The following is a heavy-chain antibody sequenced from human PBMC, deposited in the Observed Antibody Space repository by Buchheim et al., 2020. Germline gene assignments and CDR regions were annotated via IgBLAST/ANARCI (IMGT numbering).Heavy chain of an antibody. J-gene: IGHJ4*02. CDR3: ARDRATYYDILTGYYRPNYFDY. CDR1: GGSISSSNW. Sequence: QVQLQESGPGLVKPSGTLSLTCAVSGGSISSSNWWSWVRQPPGKGLEWIGEIYHSGSTNYNPSLKSRVTISVDKSKKQFSLKLSSVTAADTAVYYCARDRATYYDILTGYYRPNYFDYWGQGTL. D-gene: IGHD3-9*01. V-gene: IGHV4-4*02. CDR2: IYHSGST.